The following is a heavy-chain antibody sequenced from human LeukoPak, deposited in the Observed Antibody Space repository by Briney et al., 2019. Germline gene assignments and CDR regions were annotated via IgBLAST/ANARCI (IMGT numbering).Heavy chain of an antibody. Sequence: SETLSLTCTVSGGSISSYYWSWIRQPPGKGLEWIGYIYYSGSTNYNPSLKSRVTISIDTSKNQFSLKLSSLTAAETAVYYCARRDAYDSSGTLFDYWGQGTLVTVSS. CDR3: ARRDAYDSSGTLFDY. J-gene: IGHJ4*02. CDR2: IYYSGST. D-gene: IGHD3-22*01. CDR1: GGSISSYY. V-gene: IGHV4-59*08.